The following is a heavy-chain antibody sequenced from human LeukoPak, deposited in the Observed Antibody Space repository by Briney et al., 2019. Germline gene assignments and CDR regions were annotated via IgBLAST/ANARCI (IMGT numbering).Heavy chain of an antibody. CDR3: ARGTTTLIYFGF. V-gene: IGHV4-59*01. Sequence: KPSETLSLTCTVSGGSISSYYWSWIRQPPGKGLEWIGYIYYSGSTNYNPSLKSRVTISVDTSKNQFSLKLSSATAADTAVYYCARGTTTLIYFGFWGQGTLVTVSS. D-gene: IGHD4-17*01. CDR1: GGSISSYY. J-gene: IGHJ4*02. CDR2: IYYSGST.